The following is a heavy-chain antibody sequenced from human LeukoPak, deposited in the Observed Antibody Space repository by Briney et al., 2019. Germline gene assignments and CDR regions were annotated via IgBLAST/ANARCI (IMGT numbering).Heavy chain of an antibody. CDR1: GFTFSSYS. J-gene: IGHJ4*02. Sequence: PGESLRLSCAASGFTFSSYSMNWVRQAPGKGLEWVSSISSSSSYIYYADSVKGRFTISRDNAKNSLYLQMNSLRAEDTAVYYCARGPIAVADYWGQGTLVTVSS. V-gene: IGHV3-21*01. CDR2: ISSSSSYI. CDR3: ARGPIAVADY. D-gene: IGHD6-19*01.